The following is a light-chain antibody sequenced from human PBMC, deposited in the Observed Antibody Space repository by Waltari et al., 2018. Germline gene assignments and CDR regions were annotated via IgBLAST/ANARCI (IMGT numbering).Light chain of an antibody. J-gene: IGLJ3*02. CDR1: SSAVGGYNY. CDR3: SSYTSSSTLWV. CDR2: DVS. V-gene: IGLV2-14*01. Sequence: QSALTQPASVSGSPGQSITISCTGTSSAVGGYNYVSWYQQHPGKAPKLLIYDVSKRPSGVSNRFSGAKSGNTASLTISGLQAEDEAEYYCSSYTSSSTLWVFGGGTKLTVL.